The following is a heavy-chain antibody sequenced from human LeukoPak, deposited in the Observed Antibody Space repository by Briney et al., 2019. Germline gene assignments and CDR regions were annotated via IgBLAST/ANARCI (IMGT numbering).Heavy chain of an antibody. CDR2: INIDGGTI. D-gene: IGHD6-13*01. J-gene: IGHJ4*02. V-gene: IGHV3-74*01. Sequence: GGSLRLSCAASGFTFSNYWMHWVRQAPGKGLVWVSRINIDGGTISYADSVKGRFTISRDNAKNTLYLQMNSLRAEDTAVYYCARDRWAAAGTGTGYWGQGTLVTVSS. CDR3: ARDRWAAAGTGTGY. CDR1: GFTFSNYW.